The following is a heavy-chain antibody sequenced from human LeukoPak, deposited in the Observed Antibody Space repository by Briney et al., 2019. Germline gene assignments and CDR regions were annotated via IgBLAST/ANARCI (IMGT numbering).Heavy chain of an antibody. V-gene: IGHV4-4*07. CDR2: IYTSGST. CDR3: ARGYNWGSPTRNFYYLDV. Sequence: SETLSLTCTVSGGSISSYYWSWIRQPAGKGLEWFGRIYTSGSTNYNPSLKSRVTMSVDTSKNQFSLKLRSVTAADTAVYYCARGYNWGSPTRNFYYLDVWGKGTTVTVSS. D-gene: IGHD7-27*01. CDR1: GGSISSYY. J-gene: IGHJ6*03.